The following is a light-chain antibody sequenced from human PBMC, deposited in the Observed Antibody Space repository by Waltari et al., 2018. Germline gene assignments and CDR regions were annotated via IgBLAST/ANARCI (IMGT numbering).Light chain of an antibody. CDR1: QPIRHY. J-gene: IGKJ5*01. CDR2: GAT. Sequence: DIQMTQSPSSLSASVGDTVTITCRASQPIRHYVNGYQQKPGKAPHLLIYGATTLQRGVPSRVGSSGWGTDFTLTISSLQPEDFGTFYCQQSHTSPRTFGQGTRLDIK. V-gene: IGKV1-39*01. CDR3: QQSHTSPRT.